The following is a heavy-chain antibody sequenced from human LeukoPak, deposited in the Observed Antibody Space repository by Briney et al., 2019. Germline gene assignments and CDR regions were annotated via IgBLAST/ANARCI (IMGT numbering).Heavy chain of an antibody. CDR1: GFSLSTRGMC. CDR2: IDWDDDK. CDR3: ARIRGGSYYFDY. D-gene: IGHD2-15*01. Sequence: SGPTLVNPTQTLTLTCTFSGFSLSTRGMCVSWIRQPPGKALEWLARIDWDDDKYYSTSLKTRLTISKDTSKNQVVLTMTNMDPVDTATYYCARIRGGSYYFDYWGQGTLVTVSS. J-gene: IGHJ4*02. V-gene: IGHV2-70*11.